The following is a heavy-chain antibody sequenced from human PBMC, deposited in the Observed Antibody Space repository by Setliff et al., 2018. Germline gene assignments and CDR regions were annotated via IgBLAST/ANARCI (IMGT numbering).Heavy chain of an antibody. CDR1: GYSFIDYY. Sequence: GASVKVSCKASGYSFIDYYIHWVRQAPGQGLEWMGWISPYSGKTDYAQKFQDRVIMTIDSATTTAYMELKTLRSDDTAVYYCARGRGPDIVVTIPGDYWGQGTQVTVSS. V-gene: IGHV1-18*04. J-gene: IGHJ4*02. CDR3: ARGRGPDIVVTIPGDY. CDR2: ISPYSGKT. D-gene: IGHD2-15*01.